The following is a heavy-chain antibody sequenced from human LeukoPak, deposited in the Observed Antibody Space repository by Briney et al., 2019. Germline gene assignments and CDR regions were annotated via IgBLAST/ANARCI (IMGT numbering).Heavy chain of an antibody. Sequence: RAASVKVSCKASGGTFSSYAISWVRQAPGQGLEWMGGIIPIFGTANYAQKFQGRVTITADESTSTAYMELSSLRSEDTAVYYCARDECSGGSCYGSAEYFQHWGQGTLVTVSS. D-gene: IGHD2-15*01. CDR2: IIPIFGTA. CDR3: ARDECSGGSCYGSAEYFQH. CDR1: GGTFSSYA. J-gene: IGHJ1*01. V-gene: IGHV1-69*13.